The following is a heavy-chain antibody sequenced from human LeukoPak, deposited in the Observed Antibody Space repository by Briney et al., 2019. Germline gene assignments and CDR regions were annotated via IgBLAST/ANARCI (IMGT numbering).Heavy chain of an antibody. CDR2: IDYSGST. D-gene: IGHD3-22*01. J-gene: IGHJ6*03. CDR3: ARSYDSSGYYPYYYYYMDV. V-gene: IGHV4-39*01. CDR1: GGSISSSSYY. Sequence: SETLSLTCTVSGGSISSSSYYWGWIRQPPGKGLEWFGSIDYSGSTYYNPSLKSRVTISVDTSKNQFSLKLSSVTAADTAVYYCARSYDSSGYYPYYYYYMDVWGKGTTVTVSS.